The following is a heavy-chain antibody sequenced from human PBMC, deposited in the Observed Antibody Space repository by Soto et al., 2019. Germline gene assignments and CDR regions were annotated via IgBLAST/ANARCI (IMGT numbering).Heavy chain of an antibody. V-gene: IGHV1-69*02. J-gene: IGHJ6*02. CDR2: IIPVLTIT. Sequence: QAQLVQSGAEVKKPGSSVRLSCSTSGGSFSSYTLNWVRQAPGQGLEWLGRIIPVLTITDYPQKFRGRLTITADKSSNAAYMELTSLRSDDTAVYYCARRRYCGADCYKNYYFGMDVWGQGTTVTVSS. CDR3: ARRRYCGADCYKNYYFGMDV. CDR1: GGSFSSYT. D-gene: IGHD2-21*02.